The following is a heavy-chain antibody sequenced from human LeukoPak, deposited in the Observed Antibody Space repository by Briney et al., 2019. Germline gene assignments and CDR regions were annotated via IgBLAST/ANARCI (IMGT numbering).Heavy chain of an antibody. D-gene: IGHD3-22*01. CDR1: GGSISSRNW. CDR2: IYDRGST. CDR3: ARHDSSGPYNAFDV. V-gene: IGHV4-4*02. Sequence: SETLSLTCAVSGGSISSRNWWSWVRQPPGKGLEWIGTIYDRGSTYYNPSLKSRVTISADTSKNQFSLKLSSVTAADTAEYYCARHDSSGPYNAFDVWGQGTMVTVSS. J-gene: IGHJ3*01.